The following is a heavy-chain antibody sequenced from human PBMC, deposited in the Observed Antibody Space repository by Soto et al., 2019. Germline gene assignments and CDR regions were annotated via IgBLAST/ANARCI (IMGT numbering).Heavy chain of an antibody. D-gene: IGHD6-19*01. CDR3: ARVPGPLAVAGDY. CDR2: IIPIFGTA. CDR1: GGTFSSYA. Sequence: ASVKVSCKASGGTFSSYAISWVRQAPGQGLEWMGGIIPIFGTANYAQKFQGRVTITADKSTNTAYMELSSLRSEDTAVYYCARVPGPLAVAGDYWGQGTLVTVSS. V-gene: IGHV1-69*06. J-gene: IGHJ4*02.